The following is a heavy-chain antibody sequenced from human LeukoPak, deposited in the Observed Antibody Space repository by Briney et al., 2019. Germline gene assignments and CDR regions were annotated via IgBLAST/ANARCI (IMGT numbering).Heavy chain of an antibody. Sequence: GASVKVSCKVSGYTLTELSMHWVRQAPGKGLEWMGGFDPEDGETIYAQKFQGRVTMTEDTSTDTAYMELSSLGSEDTAVYYCASDLSGSGWYGDYWGQGTLVTVSS. CDR1: GYTLTELS. CDR2: FDPEDGET. V-gene: IGHV1-24*01. D-gene: IGHD6-19*01. J-gene: IGHJ4*02. CDR3: ASDLSGSGWYGDY.